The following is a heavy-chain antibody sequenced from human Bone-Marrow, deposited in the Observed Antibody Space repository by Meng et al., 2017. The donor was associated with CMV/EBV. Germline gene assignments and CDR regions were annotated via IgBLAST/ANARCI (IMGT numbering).Heavy chain of an antibody. D-gene: IGHD2-8*02. CDR2: INPNRGGT. V-gene: IGHV1-2*02. Sequence: ASVKVSCKAYGYTFTGYYMHWVRQAPGQGLEWMGWINPNRGGTNYAQKFQGRVTMTRDTSINTAYMELSRLRSDDTAVYFCARGRGVDIVLVDAFDIWGQGTMVTV. CDR3: ARGRGVDIVLVDAFDI. J-gene: IGHJ3*02. CDR1: GYTFTGYY.